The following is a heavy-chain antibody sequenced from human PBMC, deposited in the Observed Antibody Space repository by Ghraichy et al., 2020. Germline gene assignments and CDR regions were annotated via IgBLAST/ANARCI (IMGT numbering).Heavy chain of an antibody. Sequence: SETLSLTCTVSGGSISNSNWWSWVRQPPGKGLEWIGDIYHTGSTDFNPSLKSRVTISVDKSKNYFSLKVTSVTAADTAVYYCARDMRYYGSGTYLLHGMDVWGQGTPVTVSS. D-gene: IGHD3-10*01. CDR1: GGSISNSNW. V-gene: IGHV4-4*02. CDR3: ARDMRYYGSGTYLLHGMDV. J-gene: IGHJ6*02. CDR2: IYHTGST.